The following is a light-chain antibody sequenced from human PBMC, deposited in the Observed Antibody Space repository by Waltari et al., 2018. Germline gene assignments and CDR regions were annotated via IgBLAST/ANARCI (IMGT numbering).Light chain of an antibody. V-gene: IGKV3-15*01. CDR3: QQYNTWPT. J-gene: IGKJ4*01. CDR2: GAA. Sequence: EIVMTQSPVTLSVSPGERATLSCRASQSISSNLAWYQQKPGQSPRLLIHGAATRATGIPGRFSGSGSGTDFTLTISSLQSEDFAVYFCQQYNTWPTFGGGTKVEIK. CDR1: QSISSN.